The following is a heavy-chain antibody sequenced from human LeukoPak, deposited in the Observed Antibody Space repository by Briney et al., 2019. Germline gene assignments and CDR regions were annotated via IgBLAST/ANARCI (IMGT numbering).Heavy chain of an antibody. V-gene: IGHV4-34*01. CDR1: GGPFSGYY. CDR3: ARYGRVSIVVVPGYYYYMDV. Sequence: SETLSLTCAVYGGPFSGYYWSWIRQPPGKGLEWIGEINHSGSTNYNPSLKSRVTISVDTSKNQFSLKLSSVTAADTAVYYCARYGRVSIVVVPGYYYYMDVWGKGTTVTVSS. J-gene: IGHJ6*03. D-gene: IGHD2-2*01. CDR2: INHSGST.